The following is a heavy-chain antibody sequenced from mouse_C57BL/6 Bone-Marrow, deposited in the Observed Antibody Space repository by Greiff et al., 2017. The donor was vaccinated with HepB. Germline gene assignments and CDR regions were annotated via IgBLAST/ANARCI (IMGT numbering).Heavy chain of an antibody. CDR2: IDPSDSYT. J-gene: IGHJ3*01. CDR1: GYTFTSYW. Sequence: QVQLQQPGAELVMPGASVKLSCKASGYTFTSYWMHWVKQRPGQGLEWIGEIDPSDSYTNYNQKFKGKSTLTVDKSSSTAYMQLSSLTSEDSAVYYCARRGLLAWFAYWGQVTLVTVSA. CDR3: ARRGLLAWFAY. D-gene: IGHD2-3*01. V-gene: IGHV1-69*01.